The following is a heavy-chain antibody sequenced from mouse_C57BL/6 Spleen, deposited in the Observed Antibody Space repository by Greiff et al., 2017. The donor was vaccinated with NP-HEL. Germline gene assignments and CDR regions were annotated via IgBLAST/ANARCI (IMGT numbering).Heavy chain of an antibody. V-gene: IGHV1-5*01. CDR1: GYTFTSYW. CDR2: IYPGNSDT. Sequence: EVKLVESGTVLARPGASVKMSCKTSGYTFTSYWMHWVKQRPGQGLEWIGAIYPGNSDTSYNQKFKGKAKLTAVTSASTAYMELSSLTNEDSAVYYCTDQLGRGPWFAYWGQGTLVTVSA. D-gene: IGHD4-1*02. CDR3: TDQLGRGPWFAY. J-gene: IGHJ3*01.